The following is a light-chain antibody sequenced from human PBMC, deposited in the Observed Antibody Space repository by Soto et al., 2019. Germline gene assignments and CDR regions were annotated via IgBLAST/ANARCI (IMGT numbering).Light chain of an antibody. CDR2: GAS. CDR1: QSVISDY. Sequence: IVMTRSPGTVSLSPGERATVCCRASQSVISDYGAWYQQPPGQAARLLIHGASGRDTGIPDRFSGSGYGTDSTLTISRLEPEDFAVYYCQQYGRPFGQGTKVDIK. J-gene: IGKJ1*01. CDR3: QQYGRP. V-gene: IGKV3-20*01.